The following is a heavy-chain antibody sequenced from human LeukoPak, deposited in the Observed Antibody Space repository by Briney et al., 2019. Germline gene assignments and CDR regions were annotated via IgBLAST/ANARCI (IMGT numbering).Heavy chain of an antibody. D-gene: IGHD1-14*01. CDR1: GFTLSGYN. CDR2: ISASSSFI. CDR3: AAAPELPGWFDP. J-gene: IGHJ5*02. Sequence: GGSLRLSCASGFTLSGYNMNWVRQAPGKGLECVASISASSSFIYYSDSVRGRFTISRDNPKKSLYLQMNNLRVEDTAVYFCAAAPELPGWFDPWGQGTLVTVSS. V-gene: IGHV3-21*01.